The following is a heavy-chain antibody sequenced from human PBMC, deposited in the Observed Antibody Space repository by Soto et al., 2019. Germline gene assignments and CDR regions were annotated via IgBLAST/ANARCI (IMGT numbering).Heavy chain of an antibody. D-gene: IGHD3-22*01. V-gene: IGHV3-15*01. Sequence: PGGALTLSFAASGFAFNDACLSLVRQAASKGREWIHRIRRKTDGVTTDPAAPVKGRFTISRDDSKNTPYLQMNSLQSEDTAIYFFTPCLSSGHHSFDFSGQGTLFTVSS. CDR3: TPCLSSGHHSFDF. CDR1: GFAFNDAC. CDR2: IRRKTDGVTT. J-gene: IGHJ4*02.